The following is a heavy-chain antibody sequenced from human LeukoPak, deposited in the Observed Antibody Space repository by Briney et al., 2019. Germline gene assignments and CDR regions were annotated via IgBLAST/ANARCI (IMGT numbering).Heavy chain of an antibody. D-gene: IGHD1-26*01. V-gene: IGHV3-7*05. CDR2: IKQDGSEK. J-gene: IGHJ4*02. Sequence: HGGSLRLSCAASGFTFSSYWMNWVRQAPGKGLEWVANIKQDGSEKYFVDSVKGRFTISRDNARNSLYLLMNSLRSEDTAVYYCARDGRDRVGASDYWGQGTLVTVSS. CDR3: ARDGRDRVGASDY. CDR1: GFTFSSYW.